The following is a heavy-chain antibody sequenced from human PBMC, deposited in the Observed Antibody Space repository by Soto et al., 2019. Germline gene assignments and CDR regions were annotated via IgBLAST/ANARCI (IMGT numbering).Heavy chain of an antibody. J-gene: IGHJ3*02. CDR1: GFFI. CDR2: IYNSGRY. Sequence: SETLSLTCTFSGFFIWGWIRQSPDKGLEWIGYIYNSGRYNYNPSLESRLTISIDTSKNHFSLKLSSVTAADTAVYYCARAHNTMIVVVITSDAFDIWGQGTMVTVSS. D-gene: IGHD3-22*01. CDR3: ARAHNTMIVVVITSDAFDI. V-gene: IGHV4-4*09.